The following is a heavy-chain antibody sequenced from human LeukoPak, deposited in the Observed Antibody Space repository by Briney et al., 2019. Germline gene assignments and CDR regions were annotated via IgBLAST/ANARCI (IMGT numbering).Heavy chain of an antibody. J-gene: IGHJ1*01. Sequence: GGSLRLSCAASGFTFSSYGMHWVRQAPGKGLEWVAVIWYDGSNKYYADSVKGRFTISRDNSKNTLYLQMNSLRAEDTAVYYCARADIVAGSGYPAFPFQHWGQGTLVTVSS. CDR3: ARADIVAGSGYPAFPFQH. D-gene: IGHD3-22*01. CDR2: IWYDGSNK. CDR1: GFTFSSYG. V-gene: IGHV3-33*01.